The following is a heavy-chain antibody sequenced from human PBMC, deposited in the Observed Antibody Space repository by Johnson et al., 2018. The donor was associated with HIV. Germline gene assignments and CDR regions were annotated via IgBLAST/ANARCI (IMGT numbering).Heavy chain of an antibody. CDR1: GFTFSSYA. CDR3: AKIIGYSSGLEI. Sequence: QVQLVESGGNLVQPGRSLRLSCEASGFTFSSYAMHWVRQAPGKGLEWLAIISSDESYIHYADSVKGRFTISRDNSKNTLYLQMNSLRAEDTAVYYCAKIIGYSSGLEIWGQGTMVTVSS. D-gene: IGHD6-19*01. J-gene: IGHJ3*02. V-gene: IGHV3-30*04. CDR2: ISSDESYI.